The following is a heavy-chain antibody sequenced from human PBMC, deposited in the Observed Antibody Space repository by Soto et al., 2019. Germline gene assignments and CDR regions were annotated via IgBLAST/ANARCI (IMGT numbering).Heavy chain of an antibody. V-gene: IGHV4-59*08. Sequence: SETLSLTCTVSGGSISSYYWSWIRQPPGKGLEWIGYIYYSGDTNYYPSLESRVTISVDTSKSQFSLKLSSVTAADTAVYYCARHPGYTVPTVYATHYFDYWGQGIVVTVSS. CDR1: GGSISSYY. CDR2: IYYSGDT. D-gene: IGHD2-8*01. J-gene: IGHJ4*02. CDR3: ARHPGYTVPTVYATHYFDY.